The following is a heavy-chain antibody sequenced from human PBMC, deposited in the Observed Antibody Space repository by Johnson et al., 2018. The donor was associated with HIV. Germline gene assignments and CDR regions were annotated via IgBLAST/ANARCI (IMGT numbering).Heavy chain of an antibody. CDR2: IRHDGSNK. CDR3: ARDGVAGTSGDI. D-gene: IGHD6-19*01. Sequence: QVQLVESGGGVVQPGRSLRLSCAASGFTFSSYAMHWVRQAPGQGLEWVAFIRHDGSNKYYADSVKGRFTISRDNSKNTLYLQMNSLRAEDTAVYYCARDGVAGTSGDIWGQGTMVNVSS. J-gene: IGHJ3*02. CDR1: GFTFSSYA. V-gene: IGHV3-30*02.